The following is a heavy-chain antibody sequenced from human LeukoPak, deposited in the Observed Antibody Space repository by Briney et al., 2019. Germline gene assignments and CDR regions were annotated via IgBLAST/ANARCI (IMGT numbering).Heavy chain of an antibody. D-gene: IGHD3-10*01. CDR3: AREEGTMVRGVIPDY. CDR2: IYHSGST. J-gene: IGHJ4*02. CDR1: GYSISSGYY. V-gene: IGHV4-38-2*02. Sequence: SETLSLTCTVSGYSISSGYYWGWIRQPPGKGLEWIGSIYHSGSTYYNPSLKSRVTISVDTSKNQFSLKLSSVTAADTAVYYCAREEGTMVRGVIPDYWGQGTLVTVSS.